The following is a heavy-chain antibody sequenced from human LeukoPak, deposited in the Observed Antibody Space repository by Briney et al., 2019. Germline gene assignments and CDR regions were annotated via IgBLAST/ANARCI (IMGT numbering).Heavy chain of an antibody. CDR3: ARDRRRYCSGGSCYSFGMDV. V-gene: IGHV1-46*01. CDR1: GYTFTMYY. Sequence: ASVKVSCKASGYTFTMYYIHWVRQAPGQGLEWMGMINPSDGATTYAQRFQGRVTMTRDMSATTVYMDLRSLRAEDTAVYYCARDRRRYCSGGSCYSFGMDVWGQGTTVTVSS. D-gene: IGHD2-15*01. J-gene: IGHJ6*02. CDR2: INPSDGAT.